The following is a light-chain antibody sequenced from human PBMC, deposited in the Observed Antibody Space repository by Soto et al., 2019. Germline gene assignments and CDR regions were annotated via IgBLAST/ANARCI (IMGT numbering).Light chain of an antibody. V-gene: IGLV1-51*01. CDR2: DDN. Sequence: QSALTQPPSVSAAPGQRVTISCSGGSSNIGNNDVSVSWYQHLPGTAPKLLIYDDNKRPSGIPDRFSGSKSGTSATLAITGLQTGDEATYYCGTWDTGLSAGVFGGGTKLTVL. J-gene: IGLJ3*02. CDR1: SSNIGNND. CDR3: GTWDTGLSAGV.